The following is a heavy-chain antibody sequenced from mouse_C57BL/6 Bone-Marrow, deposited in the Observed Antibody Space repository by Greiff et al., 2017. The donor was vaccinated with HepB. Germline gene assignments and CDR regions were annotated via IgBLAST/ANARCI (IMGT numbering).Heavy chain of an antibody. Sequence: VKQSCKASGYTFTSYWMHWVKQRPGQGLEWIGEIDPSDSYTNYNQKFKGKSTLTVDKSSSTAYMQLSSLTSEDSAVYYCARDGGDYWGQGTTLTVSS. V-gene: IGHV1-69*01. CDR3: ARDGGDY. CDR2: IDPSDSYT. J-gene: IGHJ2*01. CDR1: GYTFTSYW.